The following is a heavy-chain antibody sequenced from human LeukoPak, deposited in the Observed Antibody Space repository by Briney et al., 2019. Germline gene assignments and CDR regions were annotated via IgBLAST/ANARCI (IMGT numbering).Heavy chain of an antibody. CDR2: IIPIFGTA. CDR1: GGTFSSYA. V-gene: IGHV1-69*05. Sequence: SVKVSCKASGGTFSSYAISWVRPAPGQGLEWMGGIIPIFGTANYAQKFQGRVTITTDESTSTAYMELSSLRSEDTAVYYCARPRPYCSSTSCYLFPFDYWGQGTLVTVSS. D-gene: IGHD2-2*01. J-gene: IGHJ4*02. CDR3: ARPRPYCSSTSCYLFPFDY.